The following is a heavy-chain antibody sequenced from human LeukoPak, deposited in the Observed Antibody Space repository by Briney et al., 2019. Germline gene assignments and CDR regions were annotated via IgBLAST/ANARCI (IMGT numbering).Heavy chain of an antibody. Sequence: PSETLSLTCTVSGGSISSYYWSWIRQPAGKGLEWIGRIYTSGSTNYNPSLKSRVTISVDTSKNQFSLKLSSVTAADTAVYYCARTPYDYVWGSYRQNFDYWGQGTLVTVSS. J-gene: IGHJ4*02. D-gene: IGHD3-16*02. CDR3: ARTPYDYVWGSYRQNFDY. CDR1: GGSISSYY. V-gene: IGHV4-4*07. CDR2: IYTSGST.